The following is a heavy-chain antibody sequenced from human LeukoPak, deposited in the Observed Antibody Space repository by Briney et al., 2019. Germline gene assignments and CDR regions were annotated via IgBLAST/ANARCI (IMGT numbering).Heavy chain of an antibody. J-gene: IGHJ4*02. CDR2: IKQDGSEK. D-gene: IGHD3-10*01. CDR1: GFTFSSYW. CDR3: AKDLYYGSGSYYPLDY. V-gene: IGHV3-7*01. Sequence: GGSLRLSCAASGFTFSSYWMSWVRQAPGKGLEWVANIKQDGSEKYYVDSVKGRFTISRDNSKNTLYLQMNSLRAEDTAVYYCAKDLYYGSGSYYPLDYWGQGTLVTVSS.